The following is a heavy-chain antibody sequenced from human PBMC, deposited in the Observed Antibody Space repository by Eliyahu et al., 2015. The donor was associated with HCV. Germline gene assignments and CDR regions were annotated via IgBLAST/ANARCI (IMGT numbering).Heavy chain of an antibody. CDR3: ARGSSARSYYYGSGGGY. D-gene: IGHD3-10*01. V-gene: IGHV3-7*04. CDR2: IKQDGSEK. Sequence: EVQLVESGGGLVQPGGSXRLSCAASGFXFSNXWMXWVRQAPGKGXGWVANIKQDGSEKYYVDSVKGRFTISRDNAKNALYVQMNSLRAEDTAVYYCARGSSARSYYYGSGGGYWGQGTLVTVSS. J-gene: IGHJ4*02. CDR1: GFXFSNXW.